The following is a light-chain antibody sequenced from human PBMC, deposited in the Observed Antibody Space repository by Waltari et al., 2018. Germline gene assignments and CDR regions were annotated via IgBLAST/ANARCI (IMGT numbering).Light chain of an antibody. CDR1: GSDVGAYDF. J-gene: IGLJ1*01. V-gene: IGLV2-14*01. CDR2: EVS. CDR3: SSYTTSSAPGV. Sequence: QSALTQPASVSGSPGQSITISCSGTGSDVGAYDFVPWYQQHPGKAPHLIIYEVSNRPSGISNRFSASKSGNTASLTISGLQAEDEADYYCSSYTTSSAPGVFGTGTRVTVL.